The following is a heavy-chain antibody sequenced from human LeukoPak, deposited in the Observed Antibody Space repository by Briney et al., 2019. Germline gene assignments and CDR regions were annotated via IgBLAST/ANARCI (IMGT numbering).Heavy chain of an antibody. D-gene: IGHD1-7*01. Sequence: GGSLRLSCATSGLSVSTSVIHWVRQIPGGGLQWVAGTWSDGVAKYYEASVKGRFTISIDRSKNTVFLQMNNLRAEDTALYHCTKETNAFDAWGQGTLVTVSS. CDR3: TKETNAFDA. V-gene: IGHV3-33*03. CDR2: TWSDGVAK. CDR1: GLSVSTSV. J-gene: IGHJ3*01.